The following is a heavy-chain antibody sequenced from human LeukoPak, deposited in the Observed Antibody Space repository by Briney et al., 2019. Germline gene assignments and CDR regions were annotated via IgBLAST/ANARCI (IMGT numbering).Heavy chain of an antibody. CDR3: ARGPKTSFDY. CDR1: ALTFSDYS. CDR2: ISSNGSTI. V-gene: IGHV3-48*01. J-gene: IGHJ4*02. Sequence: GGSLRLSCAASALTFSDYSMNWVRQAPGKGLEWISYISSNGSTIYYAASVKGRFTISRDSAKNSLYLQMNGLRAEDTAIYYCARGPKTSFDYWGQGTLVTVSS.